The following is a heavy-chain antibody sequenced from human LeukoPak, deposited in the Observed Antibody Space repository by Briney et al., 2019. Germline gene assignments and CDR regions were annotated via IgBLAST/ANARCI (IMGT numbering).Heavy chain of an antibody. CDR3: GKGSSRITIFGVVTEYGYYLDY. D-gene: IGHD3-3*01. CDR1: GFTFSSYA. J-gene: IGHJ4*02. CDR2: ISGSGGST. Sequence: GGSLRLSCAASGFTFSSYAMSWVRQAPGKGLEWVSAISGSGGSTYYADSVKGRFTISRDNSKNTLYLQMNSLRAEDTAVYYCGKGSSRITIFGVVTEYGYYLDYWRQGTLVSVRS. V-gene: IGHV3-23*01.